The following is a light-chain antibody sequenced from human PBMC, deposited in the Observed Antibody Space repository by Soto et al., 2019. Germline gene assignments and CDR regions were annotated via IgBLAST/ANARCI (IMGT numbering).Light chain of an antibody. CDR2: GNN. V-gene: IGLV1-40*03. J-gene: IGLJ2*01. CDR1: RSSIGTPYD. CDR3: QSYDSSLSGPVV. Sequence: QSVLTQPPSVYGAPGQRVTIACTGSRSSIGTPYDVHWYQQLPGSAPQLLIYGNNNRPSGVPDRFSGSRSGATAFLAISGLQAADEADYDCQSYDSSLSGPVVFGGGTKVTVL.